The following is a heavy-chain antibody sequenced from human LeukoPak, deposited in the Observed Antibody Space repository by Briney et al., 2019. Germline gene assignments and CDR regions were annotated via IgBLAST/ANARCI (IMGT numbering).Heavy chain of an antibody. CDR3: TRVAVRAATNTLQEYYYYYYYMDV. CDR2: ISAYNGKT. V-gene: IGHV1-18*01. D-gene: IGHD4-11*01. Sequence: SVTVSCKASGYTFTSYGISWVRRAPGHGLEGMGWISAYNGKTNYAQKRQGRVTMTTDTSTSTAYMQLRSLRYDDKAAYYCTRVAVRAATNTLQEYYYYYYYMDVWGKGTTVTVAS. CDR1: GYTFTSYG. J-gene: IGHJ6*03.